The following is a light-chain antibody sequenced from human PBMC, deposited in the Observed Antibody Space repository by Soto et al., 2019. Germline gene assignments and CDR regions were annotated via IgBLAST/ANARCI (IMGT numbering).Light chain of an antibody. J-gene: IGKJ4*01. CDR3: QQRINWPLT. Sequence: EIVLTQSPATLSLSPGERATLSCRASQSVSSFLAWYQQKPGQAPRLLIYDASNRATGIPTRFSGSGSGTDFTLTISSLEPEDFPVYYCQQRINWPLTFGGGTKVEIK. CDR1: QSVSSF. V-gene: IGKV3-11*01. CDR2: DAS.